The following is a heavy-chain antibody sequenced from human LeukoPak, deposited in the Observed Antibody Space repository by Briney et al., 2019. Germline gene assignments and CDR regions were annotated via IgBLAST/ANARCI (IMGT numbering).Heavy chain of an antibody. D-gene: IGHD3-10*01. CDR2: ISTSGDTT. CDR1: GFTFSSYA. V-gene: IGHV3-23*01. Sequence: GGSLRLSCAASGFTFSSYAMSWVRQAPGKGLEWVSAISTSGDTTYYADSVKGRFTISRDNSKNTLYLQMNSLRAEATAVYYCTKVRAYDDSGNPYWHFDLWGRGTLVTVSS. CDR3: TKVRAYDDSGNPYWHFDL. J-gene: IGHJ2*01.